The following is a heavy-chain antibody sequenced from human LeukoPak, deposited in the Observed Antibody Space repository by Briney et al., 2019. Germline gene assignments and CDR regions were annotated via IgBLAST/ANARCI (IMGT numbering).Heavy chain of an antibody. CDR1: GGSIGNNY. V-gene: IGHV4-59*12. D-gene: IGHD5-18*01. J-gene: IGHJ4*02. Sequence: SETLSLTCTVSGGSIGNNYWSWIRQPPGKGLEWIGYIYYSGTTNYNPSLKSRVTISVDTSKNQFSLKPSSVTAADTAVYYCASGADTAMGQFDYWGQGTLVTVSS. CDR3: ASGADTAMGQFDY. CDR2: IYYSGTT.